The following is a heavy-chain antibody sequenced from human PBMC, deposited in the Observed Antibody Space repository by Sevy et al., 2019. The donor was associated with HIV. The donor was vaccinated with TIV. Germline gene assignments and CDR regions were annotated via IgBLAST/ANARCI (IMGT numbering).Heavy chain of an antibody. CDR1: GYTFTSYA. D-gene: IGHD3-3*01. J-gene: IGHJ5*02. Sequence: ASVKVSCKASGYTFTSYAMHWVRQAPGQRLEWMGWINAGNGNTKYSQKFQGRVTITRDTSAGTAYMELSSLRSEDTAVYYCARDSHYDFWSGYSNNWFDPWGQGTLVTVSS. V-gene: IGHV1-3*01. CDR2: INAGNGNT. CDR3: ARDSHYDFWSGYSNNWFDP.